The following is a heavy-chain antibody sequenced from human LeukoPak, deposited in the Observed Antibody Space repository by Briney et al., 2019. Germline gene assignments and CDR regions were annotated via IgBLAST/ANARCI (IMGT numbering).Heavy chain of an antibody. CDR1: GFTFNDYA. V-gene: IGHV3-30-3*01. CDR3: DIGEG. J-gene: IGHJ4*02. CDR2: ISYDGSNK. Sequence: PGGSLRLSCAPSGFTFNDYAMHWVRQAPGKGPEWVAVISYDGSNKYYADSVKGRFTISRDNSKNTLYLQMNSLRAEDTAVYYCDIGEGWGQGTLVTVSS.